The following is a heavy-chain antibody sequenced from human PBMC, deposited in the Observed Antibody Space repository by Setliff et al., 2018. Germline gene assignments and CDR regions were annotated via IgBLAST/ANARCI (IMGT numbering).Heavy chain of an antibody. CDR2: ISPYNGDT. V-gene: IGHV1-18*01. J-gene: IGHJ4*02. CDR3: ARGPF. CDR1: GYTFNTFG. Sequence: ASVKVSCKTSGYTFNTFGISWVRRAPGQGLDWMGWISPYNGDTKSAQKFQGRVTMTIDTSTSTAYVEVRSLTSDDTAVYYCARGPFWGQGTLVTVSS.